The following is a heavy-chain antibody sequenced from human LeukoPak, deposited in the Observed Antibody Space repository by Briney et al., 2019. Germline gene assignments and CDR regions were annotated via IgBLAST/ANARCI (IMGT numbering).Heavy chain of an antibody. CDR3: ASTRKVGYCSGGSCPADY. CDR2: INHSGST. V-gene: IGHV4-34*01. D-gene: IGHD2-15*01. Sequence: SETLSLTCAVYGGSFSGYYWSWIRQPPGKGLEWIGEINHSGSTNYNPSLKSRVTISVDTSKNQFSLKLSSMTAADTAVYYCASTRKVGYCSGGSCPADYWGQGTLVTVSS. J-gene: IGHJ4*02. CDR1: GGSFSGYY.